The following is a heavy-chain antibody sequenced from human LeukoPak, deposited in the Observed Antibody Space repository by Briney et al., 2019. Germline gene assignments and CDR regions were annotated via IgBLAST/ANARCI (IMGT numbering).Heavy chain of an antibody. CDR1: GGSFSGYY. V-gene: IGHV4-34*01. D-gene: IGHD5-18*01. J-gene: IGHJ4*02. CDR2: INHSGST. Sequence: SETLSLTCAVYGGSFSGYYWSWIRQPPGKGLEWIGEINHSGSTNYNPPLKSRVTISVDTSKNQFSLKLSSVTAADTAVYYCARGEPRRYSYGYRELYYFDYWGQGTLVTVSS. CDR3: ARGEPRRYSYGYRELYYFDY.